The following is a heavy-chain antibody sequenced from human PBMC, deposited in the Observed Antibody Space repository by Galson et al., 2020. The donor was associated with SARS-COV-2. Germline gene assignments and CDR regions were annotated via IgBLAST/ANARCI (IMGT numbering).Heavy chain of an antibody. V-gene: IGHV4-31*11. Sequence: SETLSLTCAVSGGSISSGGYYWSWIRQHPGKGLEWIGNIYYSGSTFYNPSLKSRVSISVDTSKSQFSLKLSSVTAADTAVYYCARIKYYYDSSDYYPDRYVDYGGQGTLVTVSS. D-gene: IGHD3-22*01. J-gene: IGHJ4*02. CDR2: IYYSGST. CDR3: ARIKYYYDSSDYYPDRYVDY. CDR1: GGSISSGGYY.